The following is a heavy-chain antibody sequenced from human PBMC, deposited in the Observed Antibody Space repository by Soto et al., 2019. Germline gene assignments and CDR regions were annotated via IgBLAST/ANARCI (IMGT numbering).Heavy chain of an antibody. D-gene: IGHD6-13*01. CDR2: ISSDGSST. V-gene: IGHV3-74*01. CDR1: GFTFNNYW. CDR3: ARRENIAAAGPIDY. J-gene: IGHJ4*01. Sequence: GGSLRLSCAASGFTFNNYWMHWVRQAPGKGLVWVSRISSDGSSTNYADSVKGRFTISRDNAKNTLYLEMNRLRAEDTAVYYCARRENIAAAGPIDYWGQGTLVTVSS.